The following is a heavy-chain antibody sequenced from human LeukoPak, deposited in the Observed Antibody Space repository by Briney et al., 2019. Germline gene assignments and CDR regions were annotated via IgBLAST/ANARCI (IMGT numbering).Heavy chain of an antibody. CDR3: ARGKAGYSYFDY. Sequence: GGSLRLSCAASGFTFSTYSMNWVRQAPGKGLEWVSSISSSSGYIHYADSVKGRFTIPRDNAKNSLYLQMNSLTATDTAVYYCARGKAGYSYFDYWGQGTLVTVSS. CDR1: GFTFSTYS. V-gene: IGHV3-21*01. J-gene: IGHJ4*02. D-gene: IGHD5-18*01. CDR2: ISSSSGYI.